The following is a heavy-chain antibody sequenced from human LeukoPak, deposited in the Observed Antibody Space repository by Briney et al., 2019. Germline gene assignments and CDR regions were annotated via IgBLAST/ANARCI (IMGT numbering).Heavy chain of an antibody. Sequence: PGGSLRPSCAASGFTFSDYYMSWIRQAPGKGLEWVSYISSSGSTIYYADSVKGRFTISRDDAKNSLYLQMNSLRAEDTAVYYCATSSYFDYLLYAFDIWGQGTKVTVSS. CDR3: ATSSYFDYLLYAFDI. CDR2: ISSSGSTI. V-gene: IGHV3-11*01. D-gene: IGHD3-9*01. CDR1: GFTFSDYY. J-gene: IGHJ3*02.